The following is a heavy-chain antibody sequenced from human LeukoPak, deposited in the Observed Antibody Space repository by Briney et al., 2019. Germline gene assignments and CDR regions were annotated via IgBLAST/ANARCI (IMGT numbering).Heavy chain of an antibody. J-gene: IGHJ4*02. CDR1: GFTFSSYG. V-gene: IGHV3-30*03. CDR2: ISYDGSNK. Sequence: PGGSLRLSCAASGFTFSSYGMHWVRQAPGKGLEWVSVISYDGSNKYYADSVKGRFTISRDNSKDTLYLQMRSVRVDDTAVYYCGRDRGGYYDSRGFYWGYYFDSWGQGILVTVST. CDR3: GRDRGGYYDSRGFYWGYYFDS. D-gene: IGHD3-22*01.